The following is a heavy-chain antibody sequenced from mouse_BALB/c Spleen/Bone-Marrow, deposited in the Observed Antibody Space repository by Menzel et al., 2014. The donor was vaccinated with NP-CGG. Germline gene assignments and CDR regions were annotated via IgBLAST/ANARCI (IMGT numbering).Heavy chain of an antibody. J-gene: IGHJ4*01. D-gene: IGHD2-1*01. CDR3: ARDGNYEDY. CDR1: GFTFTDYY. V-gene: IGHV7-3*02. Sequence: EVQRVESGGGLVQPGGSLRLSCATSGFTFTDYYMIWVRQPPGKALEWLGFIRNKANGYTTEYSASVKGRFTIYRDNSQNILYLQMNTLRAEDSANYYCARDGNYEDYWGQRTSITVSS. CDR2: IRNKANGYTT.